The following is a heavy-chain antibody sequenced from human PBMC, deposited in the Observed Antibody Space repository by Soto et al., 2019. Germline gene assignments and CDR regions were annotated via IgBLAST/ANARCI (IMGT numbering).Heavy chain of an antibody. J-gene: IGHJ4*02. D-gene: IGHD2-8*01. CDR1: GFTFSTYG. Sequence: HPGGSLRLSCAASGFTFSTYGMHWVRQPPGKGLEWVAVIWYDGSNSYYGDSAKGRFTISRDNSKKMLYLDMNNLREEDTAVYYCAGGYCTSRSCFEYWGQGTLVTVSS. V-gene: IGHV3-33*01. CDR2: IWYDGSNS. CDR3: AGGYCTSRSCFEY.